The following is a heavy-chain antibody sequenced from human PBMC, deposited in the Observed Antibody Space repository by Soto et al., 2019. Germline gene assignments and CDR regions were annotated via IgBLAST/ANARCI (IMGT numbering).Heavy chain of an antibody. J-gene: IGHJ4*02. CDR2: IYYSGST. CDR3: ARGSGWYGGVD. D-gene: IGHD6-19*01. V-gene: IGHV4-59*01. CDR1: GGSISSYY. Sequence: SETLSLTCTVSGGSISSYYWSWIRQPPGKGLEWIGYIYYSGSTNYNPSLKSRVTISVDTSKNQFSLKLSSVTAADTAVYYCARGSGWYGGVDWGQGTLVTVSS.